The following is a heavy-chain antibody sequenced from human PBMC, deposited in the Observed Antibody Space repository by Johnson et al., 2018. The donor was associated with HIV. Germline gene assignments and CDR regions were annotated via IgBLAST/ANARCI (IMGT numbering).Heavy chain of an antibody. J-gene: IGHJ3*02. CDR3: ARDRGIRDAFDI. CDR2: ISSSGSTI. CDR1: GFTFSDYY. D-gene: IGHD3-10*01. Sequence: QMQLVESGGGVVQPGRSLRLSCAASGFTFSDYYMNWIRQAPGKGLEWISYISSSGSTISYADAVKGRFTISRDKAKNSLDLQMNSLRAEETAVYDCARDRGIRDAFDIWSQGTMVTVSS. V-gene: IGHV3-11*04.